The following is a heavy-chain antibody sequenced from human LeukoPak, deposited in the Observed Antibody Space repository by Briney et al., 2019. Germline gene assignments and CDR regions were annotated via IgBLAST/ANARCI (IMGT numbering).Heavy chain of an antibody. J-gene: IGHJ3*02. Sequence: GESLKISCKGSGYSFTSYWIGWVRQMPGKGLEWMGIIYPGDSDTIYSPSFQGLVTISADKSISTAYLQWSSLKASDTAMYYCARHNWAGLTRVRGVAFDIWGQGTMVTVSS. CDR2: IYPGDSDT. V-gene: IGHV5-51*01. CDR1: GYSFTSYW. CDR3: ARHNWAGLTRVRGVAFDI. D-gene: IGHD3-10*01.